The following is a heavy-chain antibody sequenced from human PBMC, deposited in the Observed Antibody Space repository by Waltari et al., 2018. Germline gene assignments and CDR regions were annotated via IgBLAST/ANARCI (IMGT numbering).Heavy chain of an antibody. V-gene: IGHV3-7*01. CDR1: GFTFSDFW. D-gene: IGHD1-26*01. Sequence: EARLVESGGGLVQPWGSLRLSCAASGFTFSDFWMGLVRQAPGKGLEWVANVRQDGGETHYVDSVKGRFIISRDNTKNSLYLQMDSLRAEDTAIYYCATYRRGGNYYFDYWGQGTLVTVSS. CDR2: VRQDGGET. CDR3: ATYRRGGNYYFDY. J-gene: IGHJ4*02.